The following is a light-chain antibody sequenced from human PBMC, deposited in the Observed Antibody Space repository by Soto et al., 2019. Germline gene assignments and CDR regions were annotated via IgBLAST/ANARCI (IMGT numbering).Light chain of an antibody. CDR2: GAS. J-gene: IGKJ1*01. V-gene: IGKV3-20*01. Sequence: EIVLTQSPGTLSLSPGERATLSCRASQSVSSSYLAWYQQKPGQAPRLVIYGASSRATGIPDRFSGSGSGTDFTLTISRLEPEDFAVYYCQQYGSSPPTFGQGTKV. CDR3: QQYGSSPPT. CDR1: QSVSSSY.